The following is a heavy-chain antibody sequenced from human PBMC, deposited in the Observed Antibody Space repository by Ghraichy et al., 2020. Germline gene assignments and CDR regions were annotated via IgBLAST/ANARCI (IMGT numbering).Heavy chain of an antibody. CDR1: GGSFSGYY. CDR3: ARGVANVVVAANYYYYYMDV. Sequence: SETLSLTCAVYGGSFSGYYWSWIRQPPGKGLEWIGEINHSGSTNYNPSLKSRVTISVDTSKNQFSLKLSSVTAADTAVYYCARGVANVVVAANYYYYYMDVWGKGTTVTVSS. V-gene: IGHV4-34*01. J-gene: IGHJ6*03. CDR2: INHSGST. D-gene: IGHD2-15*01.